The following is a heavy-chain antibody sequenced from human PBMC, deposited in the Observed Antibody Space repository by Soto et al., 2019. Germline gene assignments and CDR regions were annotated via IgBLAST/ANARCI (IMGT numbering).Heavy chain of an antibody. CDR1: GGSICSYY. D-gene: IGHD2-2*01. J-gene: IGHJ5*02. Sequence: SETLSLTCTVSGGSICSYYRNWIRQSPVKGLEWIGYIYYSGSTNYNPSLKSRVTISVDTSKNQFSLKLTSVTAADTAVYYCARGATTIVVAPEWFDPWGQGTLVTVSS. V-gene: IGHV4-59*08. CDR2: IYYSGST. CDR3: ARGATTIVVAPEWFDP.